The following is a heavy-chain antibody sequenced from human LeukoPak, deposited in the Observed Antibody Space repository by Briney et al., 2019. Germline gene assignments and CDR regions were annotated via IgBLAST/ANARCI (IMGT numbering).Heavy chain of an antibody. Sequence: GGSLRLSCAASGFIFSAYAMIWVHQAPGKGLEWVSAINGGGGNSGGNTYYADSVKGRFTTSRDNSKNTLYLQMNSLRAEDTAVYYCATILTGYYLDYWGQGTLVTVSS. V-gene: IGHV3-23*01. CDR3: ATILTGYYLDY. D-gene: IGHD3-9*01. CDR2: INGGGGNSGGNT. CDR1: GFIFSAYA. J-gene: IGHJ4*02.